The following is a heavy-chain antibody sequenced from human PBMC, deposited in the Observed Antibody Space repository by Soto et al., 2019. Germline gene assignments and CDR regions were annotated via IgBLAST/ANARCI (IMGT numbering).Heavy chain of an antibody. CDR1: GFSLSTSGVG. J-gene: IGHJ4*02. Sequence: SGPTLVNPAQTLTLTCTFSGFSLSTSGVGVGWIRQPPGKALEWLGIIYWDDDKRYRPSLKSRLTITKDTSKNQLVLTMTNMDPVDTATYYCAHLPWKQLWPRAPVVYWGQGTPVTVSS. D-gene: IGHD5-18*01. V-gene: IGHV2-5*02. CDR2: IYWDDDK. CDR3: AHLPWKQLWPRAPVVY.